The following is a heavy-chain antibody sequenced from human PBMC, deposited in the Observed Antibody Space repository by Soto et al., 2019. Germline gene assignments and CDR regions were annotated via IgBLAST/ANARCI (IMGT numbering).Heavy chain of an antibody. CDR2: INHSGST. V-gene: IGHV4-34*01. D-gene: IGHD3-16*02. Sequence: PSETLSLTCAVYGGSFSGYYWSWIRQPPGKGLEWIGEINHSGSTNYNPSLKSRVTISVDTSKNQFSLKLSSVTAADTAVHYCARVGDYVWGSYRPSRYFDYRGQGTLVTVSS. CDR1: GGSFSGYY. CDR3: ARVGDYVWGSYRPSRYFDY. J-gene: IGHJ4*02.